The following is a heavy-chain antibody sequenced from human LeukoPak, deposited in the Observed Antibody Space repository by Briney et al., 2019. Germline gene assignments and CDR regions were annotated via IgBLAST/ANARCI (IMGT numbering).Heavy chain of an antibody. D-gene: IGHD2/OR15-2a*01. CDR3: ARSDRFLGSIYYFDY. CDR1: GGSISSGGYY. V-gene: IGHV4-61*08. J-gene: IGHJ4*02. CDR2: IYYSGST. Sequence: SETLSLTCTVSGGSISSGGYYWSWIRQPPGKGLEWIGYIYYSGSTNYNPSLKSRVTISLDTSKNQFSLKLSSVTAADTAVYYCARSDRFLGSIYYFDYWGQGTLVTVSS.